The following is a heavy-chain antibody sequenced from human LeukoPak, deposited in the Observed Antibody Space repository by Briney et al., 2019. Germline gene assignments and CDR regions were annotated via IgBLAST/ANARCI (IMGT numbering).Heavy chain of an antibody. Sequence: PSETLSLTCTVSGGSISSSSYYWGWIRQPPGKGLEWIGSIYYSGSTYYNPSLKGRVTISVDTSKNQFSLKLSSVTAADTAVYYCARVVRGPGPSNWFDPWGQGTLVTVSS. J-gene: IGHJ5*02. D-gene: IGHD3-10*01. V-gene: IGHV4-39*01. CDR3: ARVVRGPGPSNWFDP. CDR2: IYYSGST. CDR1: GGSISSSSYY.